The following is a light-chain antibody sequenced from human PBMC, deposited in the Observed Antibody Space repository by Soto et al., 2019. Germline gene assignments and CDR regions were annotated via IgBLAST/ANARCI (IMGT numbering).Light chain of an antibody. J-gene: IGKJ1*01. CDR2: KAS. Sequence: DIPMTQSPSSLPGPVGDPVTITYRASQTISSWLAWYQQKPGKAPKLLIYKASTLKSGVPSRFSGSGSGTECTLTIGSLQPDDFATYHCQHYNSYSEACGQGTKVDIK. CDR3: QHYNSYSEA. V-gene: IGKV1-5*03. CDR1: QTISSW.